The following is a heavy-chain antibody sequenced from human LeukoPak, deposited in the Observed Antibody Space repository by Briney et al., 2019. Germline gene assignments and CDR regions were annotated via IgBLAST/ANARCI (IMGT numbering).Heavy chain of an antibody. CDR2: VYTSGST. CDR3: ARRPRLLWFGELYDY. CDR1: GGSISTYY. V-gene: IGHV4-4*07. D-gene: IGHD3-10*01. Sequence: SETLSLTCTVSGGSISTYYWSWIRQPADKGLEWIGRVYTSGSTNYNPSLKSRVTMSVDTSKNQFSLKLSSVTAADTAVYYCARRPRLLWFGELYDYWGQGTLVTVSS. J-gene: IGHJ4*02.